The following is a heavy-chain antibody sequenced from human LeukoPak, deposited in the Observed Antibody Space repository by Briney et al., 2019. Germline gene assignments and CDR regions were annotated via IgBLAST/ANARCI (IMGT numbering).Heavy chain of an antibody. Sequence: ASVKVSCKASGYTFTDDYIHWVRQAPGQGLEWMGGIIPFFGTASYAQKFQDRVTITADRSTSTAYMELSSLRSEDTAVYYCASGTIATVAYHFQYWGQGTLVTVSS. CDR2: IIPFFGTA. D-gene: IGHD6-13*01. V-gene: IGHV1-69*06. CDR1: GYTFTDDY. J-gene: IGHJ4*02. CDR3: ASGTIATVAYHFQY.